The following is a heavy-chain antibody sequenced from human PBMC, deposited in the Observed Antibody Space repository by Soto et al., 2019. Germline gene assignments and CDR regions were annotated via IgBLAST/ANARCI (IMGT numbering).Heavy chain of an antibody. J-gene: IGHJ4*02. D-gene: IGHD3-10*01. V-gene: IGHV1-69*02. Sequence: QVQLVQSGAEVKRPGSSVKVSCKASGDTFTFYSINWVRQAPGLGLEWMGRINPILSMSNYAQRFQGRVTMTADKSTSTAYMELSSFRSEDTAIYYCSSSYGSGYRAFDYWGQGALVTVSS. CDR1: GDTFTFYS. CDR3: SSSYGSGYRAFDY. CDR2: INPILSMS.